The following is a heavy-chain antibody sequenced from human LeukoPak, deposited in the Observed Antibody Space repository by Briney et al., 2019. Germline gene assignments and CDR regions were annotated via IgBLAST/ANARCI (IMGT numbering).Heavy chain of an antibody. CDR1: GYTFTSYY. V-gene: IGHV1-46*01. CDR3: ARSSSSGYLGY. CDR2: INPSGGST. Sequence: GASVKASCKASGYTFTSYYMHWVRPAPGQGLEWMGIINPSGGSTSYAQKFQGRVTMTRDTSTSTVYMELSSLRSEDTAVYYCARSSSSGYLGYWGQGTLVTVSS. J-gene: IGHJ4*02. D-gene: IGHD3-22*01.